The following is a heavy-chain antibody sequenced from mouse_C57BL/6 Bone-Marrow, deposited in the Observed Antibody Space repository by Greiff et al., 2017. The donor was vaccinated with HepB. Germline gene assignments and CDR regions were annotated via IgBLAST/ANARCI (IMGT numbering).Heavy chain of an antibody. Sequence: VQLKESGPGLVKPSQTVFLTCTVTGISITTGNYRWSWIRQFPGNKLEWIGYIYYSGTITYNPSLTSRTTITRDTPKNQFFLEMNSLTAEDTATYYCARDHGSSGDYYAMDYWGQGTSVTVSS. CDR1: GISITTGNYR. D-gene: IGHD1-1*01. CDR2: IYYSGTI. CDR3: ARDHGSSGDYYAMDY. V-gene: IGHV3-5*01. J-gene: IGHJ4*01.